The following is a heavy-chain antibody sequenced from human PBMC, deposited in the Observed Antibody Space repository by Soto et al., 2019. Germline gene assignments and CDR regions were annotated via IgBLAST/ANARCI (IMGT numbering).Heavy chain of an antibody. V-gene: IGHV1-69*13. CDR2: IIPIFGTA. CDR1: GGTFSSYA. J-gene: IGHJ3*02. D-gene: IGHD3-10*01. CDR3: ARGWFGESLDAFDI. Sequence: SVKVSCKASGGTFSSYAISWVRQAPGQGLEWMGGIIPIFGTANYAQKFQGRVTITADESTSTAYMELSSLRSEDTAVYYCARGWFGESLDAFDIWRQGTIVTVSS.